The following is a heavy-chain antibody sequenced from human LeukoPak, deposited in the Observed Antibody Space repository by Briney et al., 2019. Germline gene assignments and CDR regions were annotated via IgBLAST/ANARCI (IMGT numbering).Heavy chain of an antibody. CDR3: ARLAGSSGLAGGFDI. D-gene: IGHD3-22*01. Sequence: GGSLRLSCAASGFTVSSNYMSWVRQAPGKGLGGASVIYSGGSTYYADSVKGRFTISRDNSKNTLYLQMNSLRAEDTAVYYCARLAGSSGLAGGFDIWGQGTMVTVSS. CDR1: GFTVSSNY. J-gene: IGHJ3*02. CDR2: IYSGGST. V-gene: IGHV3-53*01.